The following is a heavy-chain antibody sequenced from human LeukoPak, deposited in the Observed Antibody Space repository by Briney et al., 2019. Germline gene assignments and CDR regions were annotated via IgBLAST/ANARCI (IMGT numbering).Heavy chain of an antibody. D-gene: IGHD3-9*01. V-gene: IGHV3-48*03. CDR2: ISSSGRTK. CDR3: ARGSYDILTGYYVEYYFDY. CDR1: GFTFSSYE. J-gene: IGHJ4*02. Sequence: GGSLRLSCAASGFTFSSYEMNWVRQAPGKGLEWVSYISSSGRTKYYADSVKGRFTISRDNAKNSLYLQMNSLRAEDTAVYYCARGSYDILTGYYVEYYFDYWGQGTLVTVSS.